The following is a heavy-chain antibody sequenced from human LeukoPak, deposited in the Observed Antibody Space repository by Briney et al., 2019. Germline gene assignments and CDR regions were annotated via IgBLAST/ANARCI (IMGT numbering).Heavy chain of an antibody. J-gene: IGHJ3*02. CDR1: GFTFDDYT. Sequence: GGSLRLSCAASGFTFDDYTMLRLSHAPGKGLEWVSLIIWDGGSTYYADSVKGRFTISRDNSKNSLYLQMNSLRTEDTALYYCAKGTGATSPWGAFDIWGQGTMVTVSS. CDR3: AKGTGATSPWGAFDI. V-gene: IGHV3-43*01. CDR2: IIWDGGST. D-gene: IGHD1-26*01.